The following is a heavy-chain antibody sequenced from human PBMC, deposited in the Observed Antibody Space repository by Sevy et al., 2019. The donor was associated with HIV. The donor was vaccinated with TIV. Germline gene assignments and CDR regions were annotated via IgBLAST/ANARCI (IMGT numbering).Heavy chain of an antibody. D-gene: IGHD3-22*01. V-gene: IGHV3-23*01. CDR3: HGDYDSSQLASYYYYGMDV. Sequence: GGSLRLSCAASGFMFSSYAMSWVRQAPGKGLEWVSTIRGSGGSTYYADSVKGRFTISRYNSKNTLYLQMNSLRAEDTAVYYCHGDYDSSQLASYYYYGMDVWGQGTTVTVSS. J-gene: IGHJ6*02. CDR2: IRGSGGST. CDR1: GFMFSSYA.